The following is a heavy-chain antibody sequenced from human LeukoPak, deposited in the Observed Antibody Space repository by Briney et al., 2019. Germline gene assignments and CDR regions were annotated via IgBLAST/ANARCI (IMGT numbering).Heavy chain of an antibody. CDR3: ARDRSFFRFTMVRGVIITPGY. V-gene: IGHV3-30-3*01. Sequence: GGSLRLSCAASGFTFSSYAMHWVRQAPGKGLEWVAVISYDGSNKYYADSVKGRFTISRDNSKNTLYLQMNSLRAEDTAVYYCARDRSFFRFTMVRGVIITPGYWGQGTLVTVSS. CDR2: ISYDGSNK. D-gene: IGHD3-10*01. CDR1: GFTFSSYA. J-gene: IGHJ4*02.